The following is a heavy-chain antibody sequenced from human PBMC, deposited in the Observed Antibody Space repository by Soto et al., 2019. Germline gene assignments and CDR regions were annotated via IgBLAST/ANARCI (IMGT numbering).Heavy chain of an antibody. D-gene: IGHD4-17*01. CDR2: IIPILGIA. CDR1: AGTFSSYT. Sequence: QVQLVQSGAEVKKPGSSVKVSCKASAGTFSSYTISWVRQAPGQGLEWMGRIIPILGIANYAQKFQGRVTITADKSTSTAYMELSSLRSEDTAVYYCARHYGDYTPTNYYYMDVWGKGTTVTVSS. CDR3: ARHYGDYTPTNYYYMDV. V-gene: IGHV1-69*02. J-gene: IGHJ6*03.